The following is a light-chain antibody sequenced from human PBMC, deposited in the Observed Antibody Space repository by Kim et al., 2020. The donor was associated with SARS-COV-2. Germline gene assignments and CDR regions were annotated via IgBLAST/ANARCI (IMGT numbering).Light chain of an antibody. CDR2: KDS. V-gene: IGLV3-25*03. CDR1: ALPKQY. CDR3: QSADSSGVV. Sequence: VSPRQTARITCSGDALPKQYAYWYQQKPGQAPVLVIYKDSERPSGIPERFSGSSSGTTVTLTISGVQAEDEADYYCQSADSSGVVFGGGTKLTVL. J-gene: IGLJ2*01.